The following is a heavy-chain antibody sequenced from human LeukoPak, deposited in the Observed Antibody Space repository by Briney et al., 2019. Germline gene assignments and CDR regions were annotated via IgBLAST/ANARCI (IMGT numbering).Heavy chain of an antibody. V-gene: IGHV3-33*01. J-gene: IGHJ3*02. CDR1: GFTFSSYG. Sequence: GRSLRLSCAASGFTFSSYGMHWVRQAPGKGLEWVAVIWYDGSNKYYADSVKGRFTISRDNSKNTLYLQMNSLRAEDTAVYYCARGGYYDSDNAFDIWGQGTMVTVSS. D-gene: IGHD3-22*01. CDR2: IWYDGSNK. CDR3: ARGGYYDSDNAFDI.